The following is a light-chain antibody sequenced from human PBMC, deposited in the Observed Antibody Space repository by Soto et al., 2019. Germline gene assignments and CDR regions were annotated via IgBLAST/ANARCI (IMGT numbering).Light chain of an antibody. V-gene: IGKV3-20*01. CDR2: GAS. Sequence: EIVLTQSPGTLSLSPGERATLSCRASQSVSSSYIAWYQQKPGQAPRLLIYGASGRATGIPDRFSGSGSGTDFTLTISRLEPEDFAVYYCQQYGSSPMYTVGQGTKLEIK. J-gene: IGKJ2*01. CDR3: QQYGSSPMYT. CDR1: QSVSSSY.